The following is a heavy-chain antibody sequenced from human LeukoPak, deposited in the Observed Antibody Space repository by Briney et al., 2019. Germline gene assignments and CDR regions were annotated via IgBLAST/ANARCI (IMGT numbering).Heavy chain of an antibody. V-gene: IGHV1-2*02. Sequence: GASVKVSCKASGYTFTGYYMHWVRQAPGQGLEWMGWINPNSGGTNYAQKFQGRVTMTRDTSISTAYMELSRLRSDDTAVYYCARYDGYNYVTFDYWGQGTLVTVSS. CDR2: INPNSGGT. CDR1: GYTFTGYY. D-gene: IGHD5-24*01. CDR3: ARYDGYNYVTFDY. J-gene: IGHJ4*02.